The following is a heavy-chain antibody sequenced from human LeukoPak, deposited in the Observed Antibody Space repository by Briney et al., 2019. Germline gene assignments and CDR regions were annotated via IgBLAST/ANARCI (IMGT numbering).Heavy chain of an antibody. CDR3: ARDSEPRGYSGYDYVGNWFDP. CDR2: INHSGST. V-gene: IGHV4-34*01. Sequence: SETLSLTCAVYGGSFRGYYWSWIRQPPGKGLEWIGEINHSGSTNYNPSLKSRVTISVDTSKNQFSLKLSSVTAADTAVYFCARDSEPRGYSGYDYVGNWFDPWGQGTLVTVSS. D-gene: IGHD5-12*01. J-gene: IGHJ5*02. CDR1: GGSFRGYY.